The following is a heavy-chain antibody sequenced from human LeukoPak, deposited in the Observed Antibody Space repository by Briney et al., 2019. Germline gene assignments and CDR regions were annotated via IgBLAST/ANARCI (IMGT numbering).Heavy chain of an antibody. CDR1: GGSISSSNW. V-gene: IGHV4-4*02. J-gene: IGHJ4*02. Sequence: SETLSLTCAVSGGSISSSNWWSWVRQPPGKGLEWIGEIYHSGSTNYNPSLKSRVTISVDKSKNQFSLKLSSVTAADTAVYYCARRGAPAWLAREFDYWGQGTLVTVSS. CDR3: ARRGAPAWLAREFDY. D-gene: IGHD6-19*01. CDR2: IYHSGST.